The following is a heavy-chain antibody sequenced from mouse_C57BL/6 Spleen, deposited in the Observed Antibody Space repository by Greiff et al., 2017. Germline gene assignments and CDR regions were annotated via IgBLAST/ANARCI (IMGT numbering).Heavy chain of an antibody. J-gene: IGHJ3*01. CDR3: ARGYGNYLAWFAY. Sequence: VQLQQSGPELVKPGASVKISCKASGYAFSSSWMNWVKQRPGKGLEWIGRIYPGDGDTNYNGKFKGKATLTADKSSSTAYMQLSSLTSEDSAVYFCARGYGNYLAWFAYWGQGTLVTVSA. CDR2: IYPGDGDT. V-gene: IGHV1-82*01. CDR1: GYAFSSSW. D-gene: IGHD2-10*02.